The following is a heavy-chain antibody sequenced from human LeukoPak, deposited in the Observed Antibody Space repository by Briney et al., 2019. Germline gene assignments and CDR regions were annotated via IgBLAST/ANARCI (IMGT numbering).Heavy chain of an antibody. D-gene: IGHD6-19*01. J-gene: IGHJ4*02. CDR3: ARGPMYTRGWYVY. CDR2: IYTSGST. V-gene: IGHV4-61*02. CDR1: GGSISSGSYY. Sequence: PSETLSLTCTVSGGSISSGSYYWSWIRPPAGKGLEWIGRIYTSGSTNYNPSLKRRVPIPIDTSNHHFSLKLSSVAAADTAVYYGARGPMYTRGWYVYWGEGTLVAVSS.